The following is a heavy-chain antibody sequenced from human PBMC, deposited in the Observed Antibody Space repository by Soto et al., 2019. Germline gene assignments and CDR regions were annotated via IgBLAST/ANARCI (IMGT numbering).Heavy chain of an antibody. CDR1: GYTFTSYG. CDR3: DALDRSGSYPSYAAFDS. J-gene: IGHJ3*02. D-gene: IGHD3-22*01. V-gene: IGHV1-18*01. CDR2: ISAYNGNT. Sequence: ASVKVSCKASGYTFTSYGISWVRQAPGQGLEWMGWISAYNGNTNYAQKLQGRVTMTTDTSTSTAYMELRSLRSDDTAVYYCDALDRSGSYPSYAAFDSWLHVTMVTV.